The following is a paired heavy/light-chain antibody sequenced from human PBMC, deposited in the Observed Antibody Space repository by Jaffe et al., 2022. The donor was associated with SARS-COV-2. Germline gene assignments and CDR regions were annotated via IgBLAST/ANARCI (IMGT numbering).Heavy chain of an antibody. Sequence: EVQLVQSGAEVKKPGESLRISCKGSGYSFTNYWISWVRQMPGKGLEWMGRIDPSDSHTNYSPSFQGHVTISADKSISTAYLQWSSLKASDTAIYYCARDRGYSDYGGNDYWGQGTLVTVSS. D-gene: IGHD5-12*01. CDR1: GYSFTNYW. V-gene: IGHV5-10-1*03. CDR3: ARDRGYSDYGGNDY. CDR2: IDPSDSHT. J-gene: IGHJ4*02.
Light chain of an antibody. CDR3: QQYGNSPLT. CDR2: GAS. J-gene: IGKJ2*01. CDR1: QSVSSY. Sequence: EIVLTQSPGTLSLSPGERAALSCRASQSVSSYLAWYQQKPGQAPRLLIYGASSRATGIPDRFSGSGSGTDFTLTISRLEPEDFAVYFCQQYGNSPLTFGQGTKLEIK. V-gene: IGKV3-20*01.